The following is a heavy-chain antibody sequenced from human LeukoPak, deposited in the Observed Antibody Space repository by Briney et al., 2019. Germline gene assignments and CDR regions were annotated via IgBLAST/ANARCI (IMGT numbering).Heavy chain of an antibody. CDR1: GFTVTSNY. CDR2: LYIGGST. V-gene: IGHV3-66*01. CDR3: ARKGYYYDTYI. Sequence: GGSLRLSCAASGFTVTSNYMSWVRQAPGKGLEWVSVLYIGGSTYYADSVQGRFTISRDNSKNTLYLQMNSLRAEDTAVYYCARKGYYYDTYIWGQGTMVTVSS. D-gene: IGHD3-22*01. J-gene: IGHJ3*02.